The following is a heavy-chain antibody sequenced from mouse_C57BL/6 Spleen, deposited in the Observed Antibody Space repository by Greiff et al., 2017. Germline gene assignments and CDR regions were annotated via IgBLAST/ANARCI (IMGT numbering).Heavy chain of an antibody. Sequence: VKLVESGAELVKPGASVKISCKASGYAFSSYWMNWVKQRPGQGLEWIGQIYPGDGDTNYNGKFKGKATLTADKSSSTAYMQLSSLTSVDSAVYFCARRYDYDGDWYFDVWGTGTTVTVSS. V-gene: IGHV1-80*01. CDR3: ARRYDYDGDWYFDV. CDR2: IYPGDGDT. CDR1: GYAFSSYW. J-gene: IGHJ1*03. D-gene: IGHD2-4*01.